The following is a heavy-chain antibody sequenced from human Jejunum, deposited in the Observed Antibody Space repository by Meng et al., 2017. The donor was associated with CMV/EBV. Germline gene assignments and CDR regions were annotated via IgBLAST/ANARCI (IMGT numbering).Heavy chain of an antibody. CDR3: ARAGGDIVVVPADRPWEKAFDY. D-gene: IGHD2-2*01. J-gene: IGHJ4*02. Sequence: WRWIRQTTGKGLEWIGYIYYSGSTNYNPSVESRVTISVDTSKNQFSLKLSSVSAADTAVYYCARAGGDIVVVPADRPWEKAFDYWGQGTRVTVSS. CDR2: IYYSGST. V-gene: IGHV4-59*01.